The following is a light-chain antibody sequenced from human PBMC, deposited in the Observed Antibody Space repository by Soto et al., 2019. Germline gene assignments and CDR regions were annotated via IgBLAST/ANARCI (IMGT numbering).Light chain of an antibody. J-gene: IGLJ1*01. CDR1: TSDVGGYNY. CDR2: DVI. V-gene: IGLV2-14*01. Sequence: QSALTQPASVSGSPVQSITISCTGTTSDVGGYNYVSWHQKHPGKAPKLMIYDVINRPSGVSNRFSGSKSDNTASLTISGLQAEDEADDYCTSYTSSGTHVFGSGTKLTVL. CDR3: TSYTSSGTHV.